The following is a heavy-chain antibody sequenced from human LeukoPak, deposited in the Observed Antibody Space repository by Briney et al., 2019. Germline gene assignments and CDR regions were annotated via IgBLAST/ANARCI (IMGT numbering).Heavy chain of an antibody. J-gene: IGHJ4*02. Sequence: PSGGSLRLSCVASGFTFSTYYMAWVRQAPGKGLEWVANIRQDGSDKFYVDSVRGRFIISRDNGGNSLYLQMNGLRAEDTAVYYCAGGSGWLIDSWGRGTLVTVSS. CDR2: IRQDGSDK. V-gene: IGHV3-7*05. CDR1: GFTFSTYY. D-gene: IGHD6-19*01. CDR3: AGGSGWLIDS.